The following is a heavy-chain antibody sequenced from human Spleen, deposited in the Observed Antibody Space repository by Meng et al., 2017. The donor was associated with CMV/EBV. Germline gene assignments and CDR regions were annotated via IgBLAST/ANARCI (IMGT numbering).Heavy chain of an antibody. V-gene: IGHV4-39*01. D-gene: IGHD2-15*01. CDR2: IYYSGST. J-gene: IGHJ5*02. CDR1: ISSSSYH. CDR3: ARALVVVVAATPGNWFDP. Sequence: ISSSSYHWGWIRQPPGKGLEWIGSIYYSGSTYYNPSLKSRVTISVDTSKNQFSLKLSSVTAADTAVYYCARALVVVVAATPGNWFDPWGQGTLVTVSS.